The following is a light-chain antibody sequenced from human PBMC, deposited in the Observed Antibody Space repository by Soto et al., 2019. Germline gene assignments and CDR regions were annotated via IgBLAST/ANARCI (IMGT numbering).Light chain of an antibody. J-gene: IGKJ5*01. CDR1: ESVSTY. CDR3: QQRRSWPPTIT. V-gene: IGKV3-11*01. Sequence: EIVLTQSPATLSLSPGEIATLSCRASESVSTYLAWYQQRPGQAPRLLISDASYRATDIPPRFSGSGSATDFTLTISRLPPEDFAVYYCQQRRSWPPTITFGQGTDRRL. CDR2: DAS.